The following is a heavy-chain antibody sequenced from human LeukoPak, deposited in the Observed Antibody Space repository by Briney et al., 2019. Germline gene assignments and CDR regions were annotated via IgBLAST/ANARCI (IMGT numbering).Heavy chain of an antibody. CDR3: ARDSSHYLGSSDY. CDR1: GFTFSNYP. V-gene: IGHV3-23*01. D-gene: IGHD6-6*01. J-gene: IGHJ4*02. CDR2: ISESGDVT. Sequence: GGSLRLSCEASGFTFSNYPMSWVRQAPGRGLEWVSVISESGDVTHYADAMKGRLTISRDNAKNTLNLQMNSLRAEDTAIYYCARDSSHYLGSSDYWGQGTLVTVSS.